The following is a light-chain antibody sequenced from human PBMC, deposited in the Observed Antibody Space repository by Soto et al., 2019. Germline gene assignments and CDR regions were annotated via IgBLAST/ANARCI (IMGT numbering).Light chain of an antibody. CDR2: DVS. CDR3: QSYDTSLSDVL. V-gene: IGLV2-14*01. CDR1: SSDVGGYNY. J-gene: IGLJ2*01. Sequence: QSALTQPASVSGSPGQSITISCTGTSSDVGGYNYVSWYQQHPGKAPKLMIYDVSNRPSGVSNRFSGSKSGNTASLTISGLQAEDEAEYYCQSYDTSLSDVLFGGGTKLTVL.